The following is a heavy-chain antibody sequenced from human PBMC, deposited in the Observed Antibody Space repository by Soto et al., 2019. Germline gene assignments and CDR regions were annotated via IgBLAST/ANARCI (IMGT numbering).Heavy chain of an antibody. CDR1: GGSVSSGSYY. CDR3: ARGGGNSARDAFDI. J-gene: IGHJ3*02. D-gene: IGHD2-21*02. V-gene: IGHV4-61*01. Sequence: QVQLQESGPGLVKPSETLSLTCTVSGGSVSSGSYYWSWIRQPPGKGLEWIGYMYYSGSTNYNPSPTSRVTTSVDTPKNQFSLKVSSVTAADTAMYYCARGGGNSARDAFDIWGQGTMVTVSS. CDR2: MYYSGST.